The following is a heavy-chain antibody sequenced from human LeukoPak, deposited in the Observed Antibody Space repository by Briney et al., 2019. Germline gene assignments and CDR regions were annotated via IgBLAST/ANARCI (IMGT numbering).Heavy chain of an antibody. V-gene: IGHV3-53*01. CDR1: GFTVRGNS. D-gene: IGHD2-15*01. J-gene: IGHJ4*02. CDR3: ARRYCSGGICYFFDY. Sequence: GESLRLSCAASGFTVRGNSMGWVRQAPGRGLDWVSTIWTDERTFYADSVKGRFTISRDESKNTLYLQMNNLGAEDTAVYYCARRYCSGGICYFFDYWGQGTLVTVSS. CDR2: IWTDERT.